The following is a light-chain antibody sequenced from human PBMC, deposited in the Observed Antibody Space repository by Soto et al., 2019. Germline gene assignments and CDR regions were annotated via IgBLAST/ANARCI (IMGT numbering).Light chain of an antibody. V-gene: IGLV2-8*01. Sequence: QPVLAQPPSASGSPGQSVTISCTGTSSDVGGYNYVSWYQQHPGKAPKLMIFDVSGRPSGVPDRFSGSKSGNTASLTVSGLQADDEAYYYCSAGRNNFVVFGGGTKLTVL. CDR1: SSDVGGYNY. J-gene: IGLJ2*01. CDR2: DVS. CDR3: SAGRNNFVV.